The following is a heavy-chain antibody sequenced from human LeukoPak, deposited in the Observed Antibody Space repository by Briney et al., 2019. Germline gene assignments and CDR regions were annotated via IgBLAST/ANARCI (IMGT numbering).Heavy chain of an antibody. CDR1: GFTFSSYG. V-gene: IGHV3-33*06. J-gene: IGHJ5*01. CDR2: IWYDGSNK. D-gene: IGHD3-22*01. CDR3: AKDRPNYHENNSHYYRQNGDS. Sequence: GGSLRLSCAASGFTFSSYGMHWVRQAPGKGLEWVSVIWYDGSNKYYADSVKGRFTISRDNSKNTLYLQMSRLRAEDTAVYYCAKDRPNYHENNSHYYRQNGDSWGQGTLVTVSS.